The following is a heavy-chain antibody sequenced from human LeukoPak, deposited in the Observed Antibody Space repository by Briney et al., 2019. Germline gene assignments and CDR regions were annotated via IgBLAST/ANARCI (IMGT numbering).Heavy chain of an antibody. Sequence: PSETLSLTCTVSGGSISSDYWSWIRQPPGKGLEWIGYIYYSGSTNYNPSLKSRVTISVDTSKNQFSLKLSSVTAADTAVYYCARVKGGYCSGGSCYWFDPWGQGTLVTVSS. J-gene: IGHJ5*02. D-gene: IGHD2-15*01. CDR3: ARVKGGYCSGGSCYWFDP. V-gene: IGHV4-59*01. CDR1: GGSISSDY. CDR2: IYYSGST.